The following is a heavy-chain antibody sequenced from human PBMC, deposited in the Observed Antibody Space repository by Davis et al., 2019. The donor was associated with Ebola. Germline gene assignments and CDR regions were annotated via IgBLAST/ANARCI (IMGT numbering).Heavy chain of an antibody. D-gene: IGHD3-3*01. J-gene: IGHJ6*04. V-gene: IGHV3-23*01. CDR1: VITFSSYA. CDR2: ISGSGGST. CDR3: AKSGLSFGVVKYHYGMDV. Sequence: GESLKISCTDSVITFSSYAMTWVRQAPVQGLEWVSAISGSGGSTYYADSVKGRFTISRDNSKKTLYLQMNSLRAEDTAVYYCAKSGLSFGVVKYHYGMDVWGKGTTVTVSS.